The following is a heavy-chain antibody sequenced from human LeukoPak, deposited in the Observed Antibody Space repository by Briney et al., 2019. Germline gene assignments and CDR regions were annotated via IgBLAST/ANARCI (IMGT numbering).Heavy chain of an antibody. D-gene: IGHD2-2*01. J-gene: IGHJ5*02. V-gene: IGHV3-9*01. CDR3: AKDSSIVVVPAATNWFDP. CDR1: GFTFDDYA. CDR2: ISWNSGSI. Sequence: PGRSLRLSCAASGFTFDDYAMHWVRQAPGKGLEWVSGISWNSGSIGYADSVKGRFTISRDNAKNSLYLQMNSLRAEDTAVYYCAKDSSIVVVPAATNWFDPWGQGTLVTVSS.